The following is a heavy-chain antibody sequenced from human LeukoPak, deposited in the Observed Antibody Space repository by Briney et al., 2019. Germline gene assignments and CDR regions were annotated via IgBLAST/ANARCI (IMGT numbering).Heavy chain of an antibody. V-gene: IGHV1-18*01. Sequence: GASVKVSCKASGYTFTSYGISWVRQAPGQGLEWMGWISAYNGNTNYAQKLQGRVTMTTDTSTSTAYMELRSLRSDDTAMYYCARVDLVGATWPHFDYWGQGTLVTVSS. D-gene: IGHD1-26*01. CDR3: ARVDLVGATWPHFDY. J-gene: IGHJ4*02. CDR2: ISAYNGNT. CDR1: GYTFTSYG.